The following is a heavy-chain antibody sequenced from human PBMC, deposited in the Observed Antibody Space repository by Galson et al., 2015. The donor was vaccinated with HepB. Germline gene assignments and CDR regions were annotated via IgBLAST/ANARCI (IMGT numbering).Heavy chain of an antibody. V-gene: IGHV3-11*05. Sequence: SLRLSCAASGFTFSDYYMSWIRQAPGKGLEWVSYISGSSSYTNYADSVKGRFTISRDNAKNSLYLQMNSLRAEDTAVYYCARVGREDNWFDPWGQGTLVTVSS. D-gene: IGHD1-26*01. CDR1: GFTFSDYY. CDR3: ARVGREDNWFDP. CDR2: ISGSSSYT. J-gene: IGHJ5*02.